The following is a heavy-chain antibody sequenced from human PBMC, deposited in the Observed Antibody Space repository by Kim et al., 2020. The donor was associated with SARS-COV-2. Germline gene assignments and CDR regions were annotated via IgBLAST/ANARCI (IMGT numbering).Heavy chain of an antibody. V-gene: IGHV1-18*01. CDR1: GYTFTSYG. CDR3: ARGVVVPAATTHWFDP. CDR2: ISAYNGNT. J-gene: IGHJ5*02. Sequence: SVKVSCKASGYTFTSYGISWVRQAPGQGLEWMGWISAYNGNTNYAQKLQGRVTMTTDTSTSTAYMELRSLRSDDTAVYYCARGVVVPAATTHWFDPWGQGTLVTVSS. D-gene: IGHD2-2*01.